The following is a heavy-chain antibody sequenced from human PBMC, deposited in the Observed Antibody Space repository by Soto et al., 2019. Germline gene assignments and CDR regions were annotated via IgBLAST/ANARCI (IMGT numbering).Heavy chain of an antibody. CDR1: GGSISSYY. CDR2: IYYSGST. V-gene: IGHV4-59*01. CDR3: ASSNIAAAGFYYYGLDV. Sequence: QVQLQESSQGLVKPSETLSLTCTVSGGSISSYYWSWIRQPPGKGLEWIGYIYYSGSTNYNPSLKSRVTISVDTSKNQFSLKVSSVTAADTAVYYCASSNIAAAGFYYYGLDVWGRGTTVTVSS. J-gene: IGHJ6*02. D-gene: IGHD6-13*01.